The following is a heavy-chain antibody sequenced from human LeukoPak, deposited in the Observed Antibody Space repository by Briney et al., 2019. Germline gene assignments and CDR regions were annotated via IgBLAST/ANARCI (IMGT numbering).Heavy chain of an antibody. V-gene: IGHV3-33*01. Sequence: GGSLGLSCAASGFTFSSYGMHWVRQAPGKGLEWVAVIWYDGSNKYYADSVKGRFTISRDNSKNTLYLQMNSLRAEDTAVYYCARDRRYCTNGVCSRYFDYWGQGTLVTVSS. CDR1: GFTFSSYG. D-gene: IGHD2-8*01. J-gene: IGHJ4*02. CDR2: IWYDGSNK. CDR3: ARDRRYCTNGVCSRYFDY.